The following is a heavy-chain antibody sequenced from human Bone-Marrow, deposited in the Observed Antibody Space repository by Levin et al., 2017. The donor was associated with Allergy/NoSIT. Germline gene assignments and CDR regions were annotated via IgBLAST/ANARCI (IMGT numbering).Heavy chain of an antibody. V-gene: IGHV4-38-2*02. Sequence: PSETLSLTCTVSGGSISSDFHWGWIRQPPGKGLEWIGSIDQSGNTYYNPSLKSRVTISLDTSKNQFSLRLTSVTAADTAVYYCARTLGYCSGDGCYYYFDQWGQGTLVTVSS. CDR2: IDQSGNT. CDR1: GGSISSDFH. J-gene: IGHJ4*02. CDR3: ARTLGYCSGDGCYYYFDQ. D-gene: IGHD2-15*01.